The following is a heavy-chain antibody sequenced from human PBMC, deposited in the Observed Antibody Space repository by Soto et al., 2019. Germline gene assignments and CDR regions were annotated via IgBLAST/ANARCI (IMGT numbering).Heavy chain of an antibody. CDR2: INHSGST. CDR3: ARGLGYVYGNNFYGMDV. D-gene: IGHD5-18*01. CDR1: RGSCSGFY. J-gene: IGHJ6*02. V-gene: IGHV4-34*01. Sequence: QVQLQQRGAGLLKPSETLALTCGGYRGSCSGFYWTWIRQTPGKGLEWIGEINHSGSTNYHPSFKNRVTISVDRSTNYFSLKMTSVTAADAAVYYCARGLGYVYGNNFYGMDVWGQGTTVTVSS.